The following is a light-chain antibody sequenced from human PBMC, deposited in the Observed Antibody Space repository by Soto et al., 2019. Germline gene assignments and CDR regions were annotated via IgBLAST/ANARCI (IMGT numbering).Light chain of an antibody. V-gene: IGKV3-20*01. CDR3: EQYGSSPRT. CDR2: SIS. J-gene: IGKJ1*01. CDR1: QSVSSNY. Sequence: EVVLTQSPGTLSLSPGERATLSCRASQSVSSNYFAWYQQKPGQAPRLLIYSISSRATGIPDRFSASGSGTDFTLTISRLEPEDFAVYYCEQYGSSPRTFGQGTKVDIK.